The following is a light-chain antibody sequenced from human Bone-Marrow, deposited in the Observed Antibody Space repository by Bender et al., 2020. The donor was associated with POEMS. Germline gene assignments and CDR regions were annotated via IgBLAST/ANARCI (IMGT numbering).Light chain of an antibody. J-gene: IGLJ2*01. Sequence: QSALTQPASVSGSPEQSITISCTGTSSDVGSYNLVSWYQQLPGKAPKLMIYEVSKRPPGVSNRFSGSKSGNTASLTISGLQAEDEADYYCCSYAGSSTYVVFGGGTKLTVL. CDR3: CSYAGSSTYVV. V-gene: IGLV2-23*02. CDR2: EVS. CDR1: SSDVGSYNL.